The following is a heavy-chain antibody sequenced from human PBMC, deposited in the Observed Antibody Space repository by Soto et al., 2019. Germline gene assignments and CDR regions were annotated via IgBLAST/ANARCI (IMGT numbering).Heavy chain of an antibody. J-gene: IGHJ4*01. CDR3: AKDRKGSYCSGGTCYSFDY. D-gene: IGHD2-15*01. CDR1: GFTISTYV. CDR2: ISGSSDNT. Sequence: EVQLLESGGGLVQPGGSLRLSCAASGFTISTYVMSWVRQAPGKGLEWVSAISGSSDNTYYADSARGRFTISRDPSKSMLHLQKNSLRAEDTAVYYCAKDRKGSYCSGGTCYSFDYWGHVTLVTVSS. V-gene: IGHV3-23*01.